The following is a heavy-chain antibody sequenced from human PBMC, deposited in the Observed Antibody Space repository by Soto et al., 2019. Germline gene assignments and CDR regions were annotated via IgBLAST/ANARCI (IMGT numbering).Heavy chain of an antibody. V-gene: IGHV4-39*01. Sequence: SSETLSLTCTVSGGSISSSSYYWGWIRQPPGKGLEWIGSIYYSGSTYYNPSLKSRVTISVDTSKNQFSLKLSSVTAADTAVYYCARQSYGDYDRNGYSYYYGMDVWGQATTVTVSS. CDR1: GGSISSSSYY. D-gene: IGHD4-17*01. J-gene: IGHJ6*02. CDR2: IYYSGST. CDR3: ARQSYGDYDRNGYSYYYGMDV.